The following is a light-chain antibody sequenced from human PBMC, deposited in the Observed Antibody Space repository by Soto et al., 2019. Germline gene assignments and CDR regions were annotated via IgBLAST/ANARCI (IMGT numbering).Light chain of an antibody. CDR1: QSVSSSS. V-gene: IGKV3-20*01. CDR2: GAS. CDR3: HQYGSSPPVT. J-gene: IGKJ5*01. Sequence: EIVLTQSPGTLSLSPGERASRSCRASQSVSSSSLAWYQQKPGQAPRLLIYGASSRATGIPDRFSGSGSGTDFTLTISRLEPEDFAMYYCHQYGSSPPVTFGQGTRLEIK.